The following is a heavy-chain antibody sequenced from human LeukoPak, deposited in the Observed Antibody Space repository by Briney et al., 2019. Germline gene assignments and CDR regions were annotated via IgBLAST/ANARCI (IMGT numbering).Heavy chain of an antibody. Sequence: NLQGRVTMTTDTSTSTAYMELRNLRSDDTAVYYCARGIIGYYFDYWGQGTLVTVSS. V-gene: IGHV1-18*01. J-gene: IGHJ4*02. D-gene: IGHD2-15*01. CDR3: ARGIIGYYFDY.